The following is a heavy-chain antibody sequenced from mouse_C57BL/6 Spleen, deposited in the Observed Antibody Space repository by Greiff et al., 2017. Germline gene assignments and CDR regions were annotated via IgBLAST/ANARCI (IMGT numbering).Heavy chain of an antibody. CDR1: GYTFTSSW. CDR3: ARLLPYDYDDAMDY. CDR2: IYPGSGST. J-gene: IGHJ4*01. Sequence: QVQLKQPGAELVKPGASVKMSCKASGYTFTSSWITWVKQRPGQGLAWIGDIYPGSGSTNYNEKIKSKATRTVDTSSSTAYMQLSSLTSEDSAVYYCARLLPYDYDDAMDYWGQGTSVTVSS. V-gene: IGHV1-55*01. D-gene: IGHD2-4*01.